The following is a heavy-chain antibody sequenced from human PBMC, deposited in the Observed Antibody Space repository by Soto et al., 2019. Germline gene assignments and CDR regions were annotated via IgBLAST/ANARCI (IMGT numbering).Heavy chain of an antibody. CDR1: GYNVYSYY. D-gene: IGHD3-22*01. CDR2: IDPDDSYT. Sequence: PGESLKISFETSGYNVYSYYISLVRQKHGKVLEWVGRIDPDDSYTKYSPSFQGHVTISVNKSISTAYLQWSSLKASDTAIYYSARHPVRYETSAYIDFCGQGTLVPVSS. V-gene: IGHV5-10-1*01. CDR3: ARHPVRYETSAYIDF. J-gene: IGHJ4*02.